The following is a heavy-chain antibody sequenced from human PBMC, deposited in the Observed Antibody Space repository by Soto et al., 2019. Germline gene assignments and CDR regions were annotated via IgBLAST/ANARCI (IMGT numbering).Heavy chain of an antibody. CDR2: IIPIFDKP. J-gene: IGHJ6*02. Sequence: QVHLVQSGAEVKKPGSSVKVSCKASGGAFYNYAVTWVRQDPGQGLEWVGSIIPIFDKPNYAQKFQGRVTITADTSTSIAYMELSSLSFGDTAVYYCEKRTGLAARLASPAYYGLDVWGQGTTVTVSS. V-gene: IGHV1-69*06. CDR1: GGAFYNYA. D-gene: IGHD6-6*01. CDR3: EKRTGLAARLASPAYYGLDV.